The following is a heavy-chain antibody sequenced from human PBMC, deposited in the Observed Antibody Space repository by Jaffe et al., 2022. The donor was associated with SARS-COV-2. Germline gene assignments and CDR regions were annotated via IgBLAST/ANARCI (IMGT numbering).Heavy chain of an antibody. V-gene: IGHV4-31*03. Sequence: QVQLQESGPGLVKPSQTLSLTCTVSGGSISSGGYYWSWIRQHPGKGLEWIGYIYYSGSTYYNPSLKSRVTISVDTSKNQFSLKLSSVTAADTAVYYCARVGYYDFWSGYRGPLLFDPWGQGTLVTVSS. J-gene: IGHJ5*02. CDR2: IYYSGST. CDR1: GGSISSGGYY. CDR3: ARVGYYDFWSGYRGPLLFDP. D-gene: IGHD3-3*01.